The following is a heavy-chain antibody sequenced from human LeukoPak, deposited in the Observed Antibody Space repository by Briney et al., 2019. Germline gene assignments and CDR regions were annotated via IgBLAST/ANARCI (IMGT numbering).Heavy chain of an antibody. CDR2: FDPADGET. CDR3: ATLGYCSSTSCYGY. Sequence: ASVKVSCKVSGYTLTELSMHWVRQAPGKGLEWMGGFDPADGETIYAQKFQGRVTMTEDTSTDTAYMELSSLRSEDTAVYYCATLGYCSSTSCYGYWGQGTLVTVSS. J-gene: IGHJ4*02. V-gene: IGHV1-24*01. CDR1: GYTLTELS. D-gene: IGHD2-2*01.